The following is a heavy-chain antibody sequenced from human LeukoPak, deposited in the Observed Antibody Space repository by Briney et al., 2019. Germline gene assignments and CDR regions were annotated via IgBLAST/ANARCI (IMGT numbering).Heavy chain of an antibody. J-gene: IGHJ5*02. V-gene: IGHV3-64*01. Sequence: PGGSLRLSCAASGFTFSSYAMHWVRQAPGKGLEYVSAISSNGGSTYYANSVKGRFTISRDNSKNTLYLQMNSLRAEDTAVYYCARDRGGDPNWFDPWGQGTLVTVSS. CDR1: GFTFSSYA. CDR3: ARDRGGDPNWFDP. D-gene: IGHD4-17*01. CDR2: ISSNGGST.